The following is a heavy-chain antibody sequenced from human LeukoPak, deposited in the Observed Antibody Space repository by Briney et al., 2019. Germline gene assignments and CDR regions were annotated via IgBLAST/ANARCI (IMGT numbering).Heavy chain of an antibody. CDR1: GGSISSYY. CDR2: IYYSGST. CDR3: ARQTMIAWFDP. J-gene: IGHJ5*02. V-gene: IGHV4-59*08. D-gene: IGHD3-22*01. Sequence: SETLSLTCTVSGGSISSYYWSWIRQPPGKGLEWIGYIYYSGSTNYNPSLKSRVTISVDTSKNQFSLKLSSVTAADTAVYYCARQTMIAWFDPWSQGTLVTVSS.